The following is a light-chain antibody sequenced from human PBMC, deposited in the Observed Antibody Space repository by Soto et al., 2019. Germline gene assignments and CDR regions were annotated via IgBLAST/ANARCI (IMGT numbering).Light chain of an antibody. V-gene: IGKV1-5*03. CDR2: KAS. Sequence: DIQMTQSPSTLSASVGDRVSINCRASQSISAWLSWYQQRPGKAPRLLIYKASTLEIGVPSRFSGSGSGTEFTLTISSLQPDDVAIYYCQQYNDYSWTFGQVTKVDI. J-gene: IGKJ1*01. CDR3: QQYNDYSWT. CDR1: QSISAW.